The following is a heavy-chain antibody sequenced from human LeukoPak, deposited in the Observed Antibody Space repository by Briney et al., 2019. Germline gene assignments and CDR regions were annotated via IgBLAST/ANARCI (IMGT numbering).Heavy chain of an antibody. Sequence: PETLSLTCAVYGGSLSGYYSSWIRQPPGKGLEWIGEINHSGSTTYNTSLKSRVTISVDTSKNQFSLKLSSVAAADTAVYYCARGPRKNGSGSYFPFDYWGQGTLVTVSS. J-gene: IGHJ4*02. V-gene: IGHV4-34*01. D-gene: IGHD3-10*01. CDR2: INHSGST. CDR3: ARGPRKNGSGSYFPFDY. CDR1: GGSLSGYY.